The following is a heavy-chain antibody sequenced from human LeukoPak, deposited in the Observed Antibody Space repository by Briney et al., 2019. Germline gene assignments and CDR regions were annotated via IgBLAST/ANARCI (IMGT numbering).Heavy chain of an antibody. CDR2: IRSSSSYI. J-gene: IGHJ4*02. D-gene: IGHD3-22*01. V-gene: IGHV3-21*01. Sequence: GGSLRLSCAASGFTFSSYSMNWVRQAPGKGLEWVSSIRSSSSYIYYADSVKGRFTISRDNAKNSLYLQMNSLRAEDTAVYYCARVGYYDSSGYPLDYWGQGTLVAVSS. CDR3: ARVGYYDSSGYPLDY. CDR1: GFTFSSYS.